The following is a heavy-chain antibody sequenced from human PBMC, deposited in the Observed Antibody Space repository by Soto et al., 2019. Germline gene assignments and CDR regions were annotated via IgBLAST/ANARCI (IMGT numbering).Heavy chain of an antibody. J-gene: IGHJ3*02. CDR1: GFTFSSYW. CDR3: ARGGDYGSNAFDI. CDR2: IKQDGSEK. D-gene: IGHD4-17*01. Sequence: EVQLVASGGGLVQPGGSLRLSCAASGFTFSSYWMSWVRQAPGKGLEWVANIKQDGSEKYYVDSVKGRFTISRDNAKNSLYLQMNSLRAEDTAVYYCARGGDYGSNAFDIWGQGTMVTVSS. V-gene: IGHV3-7*01.